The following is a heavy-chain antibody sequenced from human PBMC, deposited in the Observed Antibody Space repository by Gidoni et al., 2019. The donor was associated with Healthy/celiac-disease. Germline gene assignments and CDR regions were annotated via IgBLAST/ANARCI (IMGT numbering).Heavy chain of an antibody. V-gene: IGHV1-69*06. J-gene: IGHJ6*02. CDR1: GGTFSSYA. CDR3: ARVHYGSGRFDYYYYGMDV. Sequence: QVQPVQSGAEVQKPGSSVKVSCKASGGTFSSYAISWVRQAPGQGLEWMGGIIPIFGTANYAQKFQGRVTITADKSTSTAYMELSSLRSEDTAVYYCARVHYGSGRFDYYYYGMDVWGQGTTVTVSS. D-gene: IGHD3-10*01. CDR2: IIPIFGTA.